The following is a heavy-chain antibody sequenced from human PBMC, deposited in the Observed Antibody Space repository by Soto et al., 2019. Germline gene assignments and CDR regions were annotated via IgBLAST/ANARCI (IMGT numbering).Heavy chain of an antibody. V-gene: IGHV3-23*01. CDR1: GFTVSSYA. CDR3: AKARRFTFTTGYSRDV. D-gene: IGHD3-16*01. Sequence: EVQLLESGGGLVQPGGSLRLSCAASGFTVSSYAMSWVRQAPGKGLEWVSVISGSGSTYSADSVKGRFTISRDSSKHAVYPQMISLRAEDTAVYYCAKARRFTFTTGYSRDVWGRGITVTFSS. CDR2: ISGSGST. J-gene: IGHJ6*03.